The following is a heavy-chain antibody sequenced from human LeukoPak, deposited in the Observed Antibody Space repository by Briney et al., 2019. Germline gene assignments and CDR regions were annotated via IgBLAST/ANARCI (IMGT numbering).Heavy chain of an antibody. J-gene: IGHJ4*02. V-gene: IGHV1-69*13. Sequence: GASVKVSCKASGGTFSSYAISWVRQAPGQGLEWMGGIIPIFGTANYAQKFQGRVTITADESTSTAYMELSSLRSEDTAVYYCARDAYYYGSGSYSHFDYWGQGTLVTVSS. D-gene: IGHD3-10*01. CDR2: IIPIFGTA. CDR1: GGTFSSYA. CDR3: ARDAYYYGSGSYSHFDY.